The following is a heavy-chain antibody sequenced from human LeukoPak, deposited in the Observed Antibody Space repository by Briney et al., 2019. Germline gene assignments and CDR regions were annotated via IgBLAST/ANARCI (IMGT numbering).Heavy chain of an antibody. J-gene: IGHJ5*02. D-gene: IGHD3-3*01. CDR1: GGSFSGYY. CDR3: ARGFRYDFWSGYSNWFDP. V-gene: IGHV4-34*01. CDR2: INHSGST. Sequence: KPSETLSLTCAVYGGSFSGYYWSWIRQPPGKGLEWIGEINHSGSTNYNPSLKSRVTISVDTSKNQFSLKLSSVTAADTAVYYCARGFRYDFWSGYSNWFDPWGQGTLVTVSS.